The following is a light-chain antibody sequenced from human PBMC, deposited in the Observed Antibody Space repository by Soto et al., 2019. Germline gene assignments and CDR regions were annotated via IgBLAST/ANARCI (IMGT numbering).Light chain of an antibody. J-gene: IGLJ1*01. CDR3: KSYAGSTTYV. V-gene: IGLV2-8*01. CDR2: EVV. CDR1: KNDIGVYDF. Sequence: QSALTQPPSASGSPGQSVTISCTGTKNDIGVYDFVSWYQHHPGKAPRLIIYEVVQRPSGVPDRFSGSKSGNTASLTVSGLKAADEADYFCKSYAGSTTYVFGIGTKSPX.